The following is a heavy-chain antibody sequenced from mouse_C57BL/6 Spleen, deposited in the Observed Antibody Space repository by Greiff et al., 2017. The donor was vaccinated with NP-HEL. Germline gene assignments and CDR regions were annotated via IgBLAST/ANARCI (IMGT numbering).Heavy chain of an antibody. CDR3: ARSYYGNYEAMDY. J-gene: IGHJ4*01. D-gene: IGHD2-1*01. V-gene: IGHV2-6*03. CDR2: IWSDGST. Sequence: VKLVESGPGLVAPSQSLSITCTVSGFSLTSYGVHWVRQPPGKGLEWLVVIWSDGSTTYNSALKSRLSISKDNSKSQVFLKMNSLQTDDTAMYYCARSYYGNYEAMDYWGQGTSVTVSS. CDR1: GFSLTSYG.